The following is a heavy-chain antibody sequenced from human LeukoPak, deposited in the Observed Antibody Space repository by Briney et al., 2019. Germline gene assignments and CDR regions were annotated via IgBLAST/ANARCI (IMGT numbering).Heavy chain of an antibody. J-gene: IGHJ4*02. CDR2: MNPNSGNT. Sequence: ASVKVSCKASGYTFTSYDINWVRQATGQGLEWMGWMNPNSGNTGYAQKFQGRVTMTRNTSISTAYMELSSLRSEDTAVYYCARDEIYYYGSGSPNRNPFDYWGQGTLVTVSS. CDR3: ARDEIYYYGSGSPNRNPFDY. D-gene: IGHD3-10*01. CDR1: GYTFTSYD. V-gene: IGHV1-8*01.